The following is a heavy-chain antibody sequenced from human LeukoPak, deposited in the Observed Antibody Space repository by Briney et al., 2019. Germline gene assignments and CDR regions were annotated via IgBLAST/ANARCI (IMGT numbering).Heavy chain of an antibody. D-gene: IGHD6-13*01. V-gene: IGHV1-2*02. CDR3: ARCIAAAGKWINWFDP. CDR1: GYTFTGYY. CDR2: INPNSGGT. J-gene: IGHJ5*02. Sequence: GASVKVSCKASGYTFTGYYMHWVRQAPGQGLEWMGWINPNSGGTNYAQKLQGRVTMTTDTSTSTAYMELRSLRSDDTAVYYCARCIAAAGKWINWFDPWGQGTLVTVSS.